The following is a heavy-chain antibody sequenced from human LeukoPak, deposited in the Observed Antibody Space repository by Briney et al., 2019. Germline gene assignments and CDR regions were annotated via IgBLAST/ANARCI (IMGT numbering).Heavy chain of an antibody. D-gene: IGHD5-12*01. CDR2: ISSSSSYI. J-gene: IGHJ4*02. CDR1: GFSFSDHY. Sequence: GGSLRLSCTASGFSFSDHYMDWVRQAPGKGLEWVSSISSSSSYIYYADSVKGRFTISRDNAKNSLYLQMNSLRAEDTAVYYCAREGGYPTDCFDYWGQGTLVTVSS. CDR3: AREGGYPTDCFDY. V-gene: IGHV3-21*01.